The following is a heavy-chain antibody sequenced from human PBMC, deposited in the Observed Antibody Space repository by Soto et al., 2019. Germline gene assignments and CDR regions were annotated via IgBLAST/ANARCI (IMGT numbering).Heavy chain of an antibody. J-gene: IGHJ4*02. D-gene: IGHD1-26*01. CDR3: ASDRFRGTYYLRGVTYFFEE. CDR2: ISYGGSNE. Sequence: AGGSLRLSCAASGFTFSSYGMHWVRQAPGKGLEWVAVISYGGSNEYYADSVKGRFTVSRDNSKNTLYLQMNSLRAEDTAVYYCASDRFRGTYYLRGVTYFFEEWGQGAPVTVSS. CDR1: GFTFSSYG. V-gene: IGHV3-30*03.